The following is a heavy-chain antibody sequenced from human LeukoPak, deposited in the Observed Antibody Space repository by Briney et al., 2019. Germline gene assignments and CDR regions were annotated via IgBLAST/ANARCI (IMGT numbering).Heavy chain of an antibody. J-gene: IGHJ6*02. CDR2: IKQDGRET. D-gene: IGHD2-8*01. CDR3: ARARYCANTICHIGGGLDF. V-gene: IGHV3-7*04. CDR1: GFTFSSCT. Sequence: GGSVRLSCAASGFTFSSCTVTWVRQAPGKGLEWVATIKQDGRETYYVDSVKGRFTISRDNVRDSVYLQMTIVRAEDAAVYYCARARYCANTICHIGGGLDFWGPGTMVTVSS.